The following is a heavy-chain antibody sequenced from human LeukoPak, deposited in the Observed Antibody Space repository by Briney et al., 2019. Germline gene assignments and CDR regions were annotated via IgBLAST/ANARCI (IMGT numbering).Heavy chain of an antibody. V-gene: IGHV4-34*01. CDR2: INHSGST. J-gene: IGHJ6*02. CDR1: GGSFSGYY. Sequence: PSETLSLTCAVYGGSFSGYYWSWIRQPPGKGLEWIGEINHSGSTNYNPSLKSRVTISVDTSKNQFSLKLSSVTAADTAVYYCARGNYTVSGSYYNPPPNYSYSGMDVCGQGTTVTASS. CDR3: ARGNYTVSGSYYNPPPNYSYSGMDV. D-gene: IGHD3-10*01.